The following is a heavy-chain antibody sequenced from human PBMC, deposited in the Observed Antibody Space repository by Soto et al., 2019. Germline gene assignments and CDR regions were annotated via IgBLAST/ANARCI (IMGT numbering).Heavy chain of an antibody. CDR3: ALARYYDTGHGMDV. J-gene: IGHJ6*02. V-gene: IGHV1-69*06. D-gene: IGHD3-22*01. Sequence: EASVKVSCKASGGTFSSYAISWVRQAPGQGLEWMGGIIPIFGTANYAQKFQGRVTITADKSTSTAYMELSSLRSEDTAVYYCALARYYDTGHGMDVWDHGTTFTVSS. CDR2: IIPIFGTA. CDR1: GGTFSSYA.